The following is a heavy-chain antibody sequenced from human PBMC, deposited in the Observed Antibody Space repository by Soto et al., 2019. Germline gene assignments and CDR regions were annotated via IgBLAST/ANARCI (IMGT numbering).Heavy chain of an antibody. CDR1: AESS. CDR2: FDPEDGET. CDR3: ATDGYCSGGSCQLWNWFDP. J-gene: IGHJ5*02. D-gene: IGHD2-15*01. Sequence: AESSKKKMRHSPGKGLEWMGGFDPEDGETIYAQKFQGRVTMTEDTSTDTAYMELSSLRSEDTAVYYCATDGYCSGGSCQLWNWFDPWGQGTLVTSP. V-gene: IGHV1-24*01.